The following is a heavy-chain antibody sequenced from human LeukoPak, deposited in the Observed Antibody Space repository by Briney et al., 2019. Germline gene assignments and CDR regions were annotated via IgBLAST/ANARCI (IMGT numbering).Heavy chain of an antibody. CDR1: GGSISSYY. CDR2: ISSGGSSI. D-gene: IGHD6-19*01. V-gene: IGHV3-11*01. Sequence: KPSETLSLTCTVSGGSISSYYWSWIRQAPGKGLEWVSYISSGGSSIHYADSVKGRFTISRDNAKNSLYMEMNSLRAEDTAVYYCARGDWYSFDHWGQGTLVTVSS. J-gene: IGHJ4*02. CDR3: ARGDWYSFDH.